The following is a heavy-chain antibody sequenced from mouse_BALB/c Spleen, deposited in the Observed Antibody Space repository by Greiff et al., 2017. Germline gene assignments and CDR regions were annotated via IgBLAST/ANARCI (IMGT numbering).Heavy chain of an antibody. D-gene: IGHD2-2*01. CDR3: ARAGYPYAMDY. J-gene: IGHJ4*01. Sequence: QVQLQQPGAELVRPGASVKLSCKASGYSFTSYWMNWVKQRPGQGLEWIGMIHPSDGETRLNQKFKDKATLTVDKSSSTAYMQLSSPTSEDSAVYYCARAGYPYAMDYWGQGTSVTVSS. CDR1: GYSFTSYW. V-gene: IGHV1-61*01. CDR2: IHPSDGET.